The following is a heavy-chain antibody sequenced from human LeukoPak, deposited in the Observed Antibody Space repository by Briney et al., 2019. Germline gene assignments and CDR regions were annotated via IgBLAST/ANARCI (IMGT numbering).Heavy chain of an antibody. D-gene: IGHD4-11*01. CDR3: ARGRVSSSTWHSTYYYYFYMDV. J-gene: IGHJ6*03. V-gene: IGHV4-59*01. Sequence: PSETLSLTCSVSDDSITIYYWTWIRQPPGKGLEWLGYIDHTGTTNYNPSLNSRVTISRDTSKNHFSLQLSSVTAADTAVYFCARGRVSSSTWHSTYYYYFYMDVWGKGTTVTVSS. CDR2: IDHTGTT. CDR1: DDSITIYY.